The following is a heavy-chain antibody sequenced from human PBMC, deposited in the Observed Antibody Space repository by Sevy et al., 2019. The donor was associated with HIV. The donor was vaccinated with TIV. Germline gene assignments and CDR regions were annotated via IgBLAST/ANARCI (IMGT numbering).Heavy chain of an antibody. Sequence: GGSLRLSCAASGFTFSSYAMSWVRQAPGKGLEWVSAISGSGGSTYYADSVKGRLTISRDNSKNTLYLQMNSLRAEDTAVYYCAKDHVAATGFRYWGQGTLVTVSS. CDR3: AKDHVAATGFRY. CDR1: GFTFSSYA. V-gene: IGHV3-23*01. CDR2: ISGSGGST. D-gene: IGHD6-19*01. J-gene: IGHJ4*02.